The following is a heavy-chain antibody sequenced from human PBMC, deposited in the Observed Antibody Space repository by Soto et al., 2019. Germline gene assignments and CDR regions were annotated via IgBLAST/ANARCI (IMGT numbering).Heavy chain of an antibody. V-gene: IGHV3-30*03. Sequence: ESGGDVVQPGRSLRLSCAASGFNFGFFGMHWVRQAPGKGLEWVAFISGDGINTHYADSVRGRFTLSRDYSKKTMYLQMDTLREDVTALYYCARGNLSFDFDSWGQGTLVTVSS. J-gene: IGHJ4*02. CDR2: ISGDGINT. CDR3: ARGNLSFDFDS. D-gene: IGHD3-10*01. CDR1: GFNFGFFG.